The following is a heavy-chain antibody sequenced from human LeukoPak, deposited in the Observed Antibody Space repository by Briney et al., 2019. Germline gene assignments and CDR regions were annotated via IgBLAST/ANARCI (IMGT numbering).Heavy chain of an antibody. J-gene: IGHJ6*02. CDR1: GGSFSGYY. CDR3: AGGLGDWPRITIFGVEHYYYYGMDV. D-gene: IGHD3-3*01. CDR2: INHSGST. V-gene: IGHV4-34*01. Sequence: PSETLSLTCAVYGGSFSGYYWSWIRQPPGKGLEWIGEINHSGSTNYNPSLKSRVTISVDTSKNQFSLKLSSVTAADTAVYYCAGGLGDWPRITIFGVEHYYYYGMDVWGQGTTVTVSS.